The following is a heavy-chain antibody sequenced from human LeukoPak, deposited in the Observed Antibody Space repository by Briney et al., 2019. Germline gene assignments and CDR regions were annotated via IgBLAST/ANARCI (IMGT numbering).Heavy chain of an antibody. Sequence: PSETLSLTCTVPGGSISSYYWSWIRQPPGKGLEWIGYIYYSGSTNYNPSLKSRVTISVDTSKNQFSLKLSSVTAADTAVYYCARRGGIAAAGTPYFDYWGQGTLVTVSS. D-gene: IGHD6-13*01. CDR3: ARRGGIAAAGTPYFDY. J-gene: IGHJ4*02. V-gene: IGHV4-59*08. CDR2: IYYSGST. CDR1: GGSISSYY.